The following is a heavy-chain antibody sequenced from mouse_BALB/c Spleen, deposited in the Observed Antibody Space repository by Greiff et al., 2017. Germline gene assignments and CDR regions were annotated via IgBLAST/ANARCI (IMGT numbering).Heavy chain of an antibody. Sequence: VQLKQSGPGLVKPSQSLSLTCTVTGYSITSDYAWNWIRQFPGNKLEWMGYISYSGSTSYNPSLKSRISITRDTSKNQFFLQLNSVTTEDTATYYCASHYGNYEFADWGQGTLVTVSA. CDR1: GYSITSDYA. CDR3: ASHYGNYEFAD. J-gene: IGHJ3*01. CDR2: ISYSGST. D-gene: IGHD2-1*01. V-gene: IGHV3-2*02.